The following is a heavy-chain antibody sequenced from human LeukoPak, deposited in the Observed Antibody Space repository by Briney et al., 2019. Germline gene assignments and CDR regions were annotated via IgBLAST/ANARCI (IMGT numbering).Heavy chain of an antibody. J-gene: IGHJ4*02. D-gene: IGHD6-19*01. Sequence: GGSLRLSCAASGFTFSSYAMHWVRQAPGKGLEWVAVISYDGSNKYYADSVKGRFTISRDNSKNTLYLQMNSLRAEDTAVYYCAPILFSSGWYGDDYWGQGTLVTVSS. CDR1: GFTFSSYA. CDR2: ISYDGSNK. CDR3: APILFSSGWYGDDY. V-gene: IGHV3-30*04.